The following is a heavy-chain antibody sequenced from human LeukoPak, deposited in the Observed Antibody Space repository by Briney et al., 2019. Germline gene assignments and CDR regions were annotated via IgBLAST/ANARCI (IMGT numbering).Heavy chain of an antibody. V-gene: IGHV3-21*01. CDR1: GFTFSSYS. CDR3: VRGSRLPRAHFDY. D-gene: IGHD5/OR15-5a*01. Sequence: GGSLRLSCAASGFTFSSYSMNWVRQAPGKGLEWVSSISSSSSYIYYADSVKGRFTISRDNAKNSLYLQMNSLRAEDTAVYYCVRGSRLPRAHFDYWGQGTLVTVSS. CDR2: ISSSSSYI. J-gene: IGHJ4*02.